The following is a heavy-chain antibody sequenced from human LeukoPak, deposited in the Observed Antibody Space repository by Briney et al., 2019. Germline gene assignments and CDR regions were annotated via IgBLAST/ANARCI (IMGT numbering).Heavy chain of an antibody. CDR3: VKVRGRARVGYFDY. V-gene: IGHV3-74*01. Sequence: PGGSLRLSCAASGFTFSHYSMNWVRQAPGKGLVWVSRINKDGSVTDYAESVKGRFSISRDNAKNTLYLQMNSLRVEDTAIYYCVKVRGRARVGYFDYWGQGTLVTVSS. CDR2: INKDGSVT. D-gene: IGHD1-26*01. J-gene: IGHJ4*02. CDR1: GFTFSHYS.